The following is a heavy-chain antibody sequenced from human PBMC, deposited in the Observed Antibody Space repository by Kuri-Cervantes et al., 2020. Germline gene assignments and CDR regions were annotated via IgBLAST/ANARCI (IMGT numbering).Heavy chain of an antibody. J-gene: IGHJ6*03. CDR3: ARANSSSLWYYYYMDV. V-gene: IGHV3-21*01. D-gene: IGHD1-1*01. Sequence: LSLTCAASGFTFSSYSMNWVRQAPGKGLEWVSSISSSSSYIYYADSVKGRFTISRDNAKNSLYLQMNSLRAEDTAVYYCARANSSSLWYYYYMDVWGKGTTVTVSS. CDR2: ISSSSSYI. CDR1: GFTFSSYS.